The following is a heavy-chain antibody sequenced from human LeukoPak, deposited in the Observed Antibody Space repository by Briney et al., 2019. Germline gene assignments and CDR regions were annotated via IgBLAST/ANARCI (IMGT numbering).Heavy chain of an antibody. CDR2: IYYSGNT. Sequence: PSETLSLTCTVSDGSISSTTYYWGWIRQPPGKDLEWIGSIYYSGNTYYNPSLKSRVTISVDTSKNQFSLKLSSVTAADTAVYYCARDAYGDYERGGDYWGQGTLVTVSS. V-gene: IGHV4-39*02. CDR1: DGSISSTTYY. CDR3: ARDAYGDYERGGDY. J-gene: IGHJ4*02. D-gene: IGHD4-17*01.